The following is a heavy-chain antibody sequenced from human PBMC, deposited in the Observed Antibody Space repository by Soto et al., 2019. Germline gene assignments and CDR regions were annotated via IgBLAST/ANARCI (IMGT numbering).Heavy chain of an antibody. CDR2: ISYDGSNK. D-gene: IGHD3-3*01. V-gene: IGHV3-30*18. CDR3: AKGGLRFLEDYYYMDV. Sequence: GGSLRLSCAASGFTFSSYGMHWVRQAPGKGLEWVAVISYDGSNKYYADSVKGRFTISRDNSKNTLYLQMNSLRAEDTAVYYWAKGGLRFLEDYYYMDVWGKGTTVTVSS. J-gene: IGHJ6*03. CDR1: GFTFSSYG.